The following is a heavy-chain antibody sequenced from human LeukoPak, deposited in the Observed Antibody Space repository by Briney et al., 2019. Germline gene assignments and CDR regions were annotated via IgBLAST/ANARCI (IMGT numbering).Heavy chain of an antibody. CDR1: GFTLSTDS. CDR3: AGRYYGSGSLFDY. D-gene: IGHD3-10*01. CDR2: ISYDSAIK. V-gene: IGHV3-48*01. Sequence: PGGSLRLSCAASGFTLSTDSMNWVRQTPGKGLEWISYISYDSAIKYYADSVRGRFIISRDYSKDMLYLQMNGLRAEDTAVYYCAGRYYGSGSLFDYWGQGTLVTVSS. J-gene: IGHJ4*02.